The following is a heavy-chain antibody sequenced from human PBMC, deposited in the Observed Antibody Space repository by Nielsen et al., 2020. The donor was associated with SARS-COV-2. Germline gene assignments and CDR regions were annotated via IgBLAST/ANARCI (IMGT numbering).Heavy chain of an antibody. J-gene: IGHJ5*02. V-gene: IGHV3-20*01. CDR2: VNRNGGST. Sequence: GGSLRLSCAASGFTFDDYGMSWVRQAPGQGMEWVSGVNRNGGSTGYADSVKGRFTISRDNAKNSLYLQMNSLRAEDTALYHCARVPWGELSYSGWFDPWGQGTLVTVSS. CDR3: ARVPWGELSYSGWFDP. CDR1: GFTFDDYG. D-gene: IGHD2-15*01.